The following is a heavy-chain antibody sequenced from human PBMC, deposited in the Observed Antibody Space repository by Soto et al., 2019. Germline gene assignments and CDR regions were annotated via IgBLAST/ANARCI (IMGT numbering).Heavy chain of an antibody. V-gene: IGHV3-23*01. Sequence: GGSLRLSCAASGFTFINYAMHWVRQAPGKGLEWVSAISGSGGSTYYADSVKGRFTISRDNSKNTLYLQMNSLRAEDTAVYYCAKHPAYCSGGSCDDYFDYWGQGTLVTVS. CDR3: AKHPAYCSGGSCDDYFDY. J-gene: IGHJ4*02. D-gene: IGHD2-15*01. CDR2: ISGSGGST. CDR1: GFTFINYA.